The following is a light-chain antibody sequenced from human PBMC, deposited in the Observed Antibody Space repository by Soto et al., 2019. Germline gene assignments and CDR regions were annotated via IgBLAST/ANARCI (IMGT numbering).Light chain of an antibody. J-gene: IGLJ2*01. CDR1: TSDIGGYNY. CDR2: AVT. CDR3: ASYTSSSPVV. Sequence: QSALTQPASVSGSPGQSITISCTGTTSDIGGYNYVSWYQQHPGKAPRLMTYAVTNRPSGVSNRFSGSKSGNTASLTISGLQAEDEGDYYCASYTSSSPVVFGGGTQLTVL. V-gene: IGLV2-14*03.